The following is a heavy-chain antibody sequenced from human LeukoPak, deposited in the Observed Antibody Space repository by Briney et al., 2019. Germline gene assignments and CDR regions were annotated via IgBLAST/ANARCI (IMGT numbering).Heavy chain of an antibody. Sequence: SETLSLTCTVSGGSISSSSYYWGWIRHPPGKGLEWIGSIYYSGSTYYNPSLKSRVTISVDTSKNQFSLKLSSVTAADTAVYYCARDVVRLRGAPSPFDYWGQGTLVTVSS. CDR2: IYYSGST. J-gene: IGHJ4*02. CDR3: ARDVVRLRGAPSPFDY. V-gene: IGHV4-39*07. D-gene: IGHD3-10*01. CDR1: GGSISSSSYY.